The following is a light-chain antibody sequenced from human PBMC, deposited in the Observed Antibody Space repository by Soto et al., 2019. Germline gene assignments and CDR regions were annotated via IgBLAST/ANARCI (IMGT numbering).Light chain of an antibody. CDR2: GAS. CDR3: QQYNNWPLLT. J-gene: IGKJ4*01. V-gene: IGKV3-15*01. CDR1: QSVSSY. Sequence: EIVMTQSPATLSVSPGERATLSCRASQSVSSYLAWYQQKPGQAPRLLIYGASTRATGIPARFSGSGSGTEFTLTISSLQSEDFAGYYCQQYNNWPLLTFGGGTKVEIK.